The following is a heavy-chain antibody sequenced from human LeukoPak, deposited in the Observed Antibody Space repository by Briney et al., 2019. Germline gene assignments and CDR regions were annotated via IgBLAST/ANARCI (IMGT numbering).Heavy chain of an antibody. Sequence: ASVKVSCKASGYTFTSYYMHWVRQAPGQGLEWMGIINPSGGSTGDAQKFQGRVTMTRDTSTGTVYMELSSLRSEDTAVYYCARVETSGSYEYWGQGTLVTVSS. CDR1: GYTFTSYY. V-gene: IGHV1-46*01. CDR2: INPSGGST. CDR3: ARVETSGSYEY. J-gene: IGHJ4*02. D-gene: IGHD1-26*01.